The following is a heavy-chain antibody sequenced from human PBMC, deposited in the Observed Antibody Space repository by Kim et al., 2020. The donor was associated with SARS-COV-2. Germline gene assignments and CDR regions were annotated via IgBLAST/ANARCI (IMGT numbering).Heavy chain of an antibody. CDR2: IYYSGST. CDR1: GGSISSGDYY. J-gene: IGHJ4*02. V-gene: IGHV4-30-4*01. Sequence: SETLSLTCTVSGGSISSGDYYWSWIRQPPGKGLEWIGYIYYSGSTYYNPSLKSRVTISVDTSKNQFSLKLSSVTAADTAVYYCARVRFSITIFGVVTRLFAYWGREPWSPSPQ. CDR3: ARVRFSITIFGVVTRLFAY. D-gene: IGHD3-3*01.